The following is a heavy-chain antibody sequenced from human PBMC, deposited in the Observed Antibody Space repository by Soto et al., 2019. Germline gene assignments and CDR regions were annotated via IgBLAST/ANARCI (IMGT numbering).Heavy chain of an antibody. J-gene: IGHJ4*02. CDR3: ARGLVAGTMGY. V-gene: IGHV4-34*01. CDR1: GGSFSCYY. CDR2: INHSGST. Sequence: SETLSLTCAVYGGSFSCYYWSWIRQPPGKGLEWIGEINHSGSTNYNPSLKSRVTISVDTSKNQFSLKLSSVTAADTAVYYCARGLVAGTMGYWGQGTLVTVSS. D-gene: IGHD6-19*01.